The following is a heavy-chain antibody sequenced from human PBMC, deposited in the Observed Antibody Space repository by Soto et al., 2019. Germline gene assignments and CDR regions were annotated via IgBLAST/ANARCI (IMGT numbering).Heavy chain of an antibody. J-gene: IGHJ5*01. CDR2: VYWDDDK. Sequence: SGHTLVNPTQTLPLPCPFSGFPLRDSGVGVEWIRQPPGKALEWLALVYWDDDKRYSPSLQNSLTITKHNSTNQVVLTMTNMGTVVTATYYCVLTSSSGTLDSWGQGPLVSVPP. D-gene: IGHD3-22*01. CDR1: GFPLRDSGVG. CDR3: VLTSSSGTLDS. V-gene: IGHV2-5*02.